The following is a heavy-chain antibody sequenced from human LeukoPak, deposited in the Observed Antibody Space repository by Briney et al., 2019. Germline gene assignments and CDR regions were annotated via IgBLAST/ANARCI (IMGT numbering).Heavy chain of an antibody. Sequence: SETLSLTCAVYGGSFSGYYWSWIRQPPGKGLGWIGEINHSGSTNYNPSLKSRVTISVDTSKNQFSLKLSSVTAADTAVYYCARWGGMNDAFDIWGQGTMVTVSS. D-gene: IGHD3-16*01. CDR1: GGSFSGYY. CDR3: ARWGGMNDAFDI. CDR2: INHSGST. V-gene: IGHV4-34*01. J-gene: IGHJ3*02.